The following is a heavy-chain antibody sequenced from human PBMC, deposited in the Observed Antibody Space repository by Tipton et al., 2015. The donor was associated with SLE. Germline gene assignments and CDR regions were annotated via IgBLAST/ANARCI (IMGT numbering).Heavy chain of an antibody. CDR3: ARDISSGYDYYYAMDV. D-gene: IGHD5-12*01. V-gene: IGHV4-61*02. Sequence: TLSLTCTVSGGSISSGSYYWSWIRQPAGKGLEWIGRIYTSGSTNYNPSLKSRVTISVDTSKNQFSLKLSSVTAADTAVYYCARDISSGYDYYYAMDVWGQGTTVTVPS. J-gene: IGHJ6*02. CDR2: IYTSGST. CDR1: GGSISSGSYY.